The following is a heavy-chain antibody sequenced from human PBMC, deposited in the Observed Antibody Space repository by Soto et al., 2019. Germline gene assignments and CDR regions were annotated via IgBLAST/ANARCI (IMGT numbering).Heavy chain of an antibody. V-gene: IGHV1-46*01. J-gene: IGHJ6*02. CDR1: GYTFTSYY. CDR2: INPSGGST. Sequence: GASVKVSCKASGYTFTSYYMHWVRQAPGQGLEWMGIINPSGGSTSYAQKFQGRVTMTRDTSTSTVYMELSSLRSEDTAVYYCARYGGNLPYYYYVMDVWGQGTKVTGSS. CDR3: ARYGGNLPYYYYVMDV. D-gene: IGHD2-15*01.